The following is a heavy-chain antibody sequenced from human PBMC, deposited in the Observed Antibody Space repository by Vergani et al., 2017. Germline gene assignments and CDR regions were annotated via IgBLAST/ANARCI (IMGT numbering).Heavy chain of an antibody. Sequence: QVQLVESGGGVVQPGRSLRLSCAASGFTFSSYAMHWVRQAPGKGLEWVAVISYDGSNKYYADSVKGRFTISRDNSKNTLYLQMNSLRAEDTAVYYCAGGPQQLAYYWYFDLWGRGTLVTVSS. CDR3: AGGPQQLAYYWYFDL. D-gene: IGHD6-13*01. V-gene: IGHV3-30*04. CDR2: ISYDGSNK. CDR1: GFTFSSYA. J-gene: IGHJ2*01.